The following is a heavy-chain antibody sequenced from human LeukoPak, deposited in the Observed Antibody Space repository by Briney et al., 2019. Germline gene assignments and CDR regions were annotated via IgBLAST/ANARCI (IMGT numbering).Heavy chain of an antibody. CDR2: FDWNSGST. D-gene: IGHD2-15*01. CDR1: GFTFNDYG. CDR3: ARTGGRSYYFDY. Sequence: PGGSLTLSCAASGFTFNDYGMSWFRQAPGKGVEGVSVFDWNSGSTAYADSVKGRFTISGDKAKNSVYLQMNSLTAEDKGMYYFARTGGRSYYFDYWGQGTLVTVSS. J-gene: IGHJ4*02. V-gene: IGHV3-20*04.